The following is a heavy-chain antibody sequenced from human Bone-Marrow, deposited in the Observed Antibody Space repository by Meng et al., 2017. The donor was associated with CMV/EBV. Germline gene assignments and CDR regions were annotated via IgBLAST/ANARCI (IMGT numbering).Heavy chain of an antibody. CDR1: GFTFDDYT. J-gene: IGHJ4*02. D-gene: IGHD2/OR15-2a*01. V-gene: IGHV3-9*01. Sequence: SLKISCAASGFTFDDYTMHWVRQAPGKGLEWVSSISWNSNTIGYAGSVKGRFTISRDNAKNSLYLQMNSLRTEDTAFYYCAKDRGHSMTLYYFDNWGQGTLVTV. CDR2: ISWNSNTI. CDR3: AKDRGHSMTLYYFDN.